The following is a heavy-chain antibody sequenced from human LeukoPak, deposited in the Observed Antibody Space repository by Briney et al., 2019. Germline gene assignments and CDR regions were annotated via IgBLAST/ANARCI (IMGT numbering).Heavy chain of an antibody. J-gene: IGHJ4*02. D-gene: IGHD2-2*02. V-gene: IGHV3-73*01. CDR1: GITFSGSA. Sequence: GALKLSCAASGITFSGSAMHWVRQASGKGLGWVGRIRSKGNSYATAYAASVKGRFTISRNDSKNTAYLQMNSLKTEDTAVYYCTSNHKCSSTSCYSDYWGQGTLVTVSS. CDR2: IRSKGNSYAT. CDR3: TSNHKCSSTSCYSDY.